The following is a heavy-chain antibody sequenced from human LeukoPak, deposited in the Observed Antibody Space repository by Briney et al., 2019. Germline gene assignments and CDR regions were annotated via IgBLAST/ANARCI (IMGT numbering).Heavy chain of an antibody. CDR1: GGSFSGYY. Sequence: KSWETLSLTCAVYGGSFSGYYWSWIRQPPGKGLEWIGEINHSGSTNYNPSLKSRVTISVDTSKNQFSLMLSSVTAADTAVYYCARGLDVVAVAGLYYFDYWGQGTLVTVPS. D-gene: IGHD6-19*01. CDR3: ARGLDVVAVAGLYYFDY. V-gene: IGHV4-34*01. J-gene: IGHJ4*02. CDR2: INHSGST.